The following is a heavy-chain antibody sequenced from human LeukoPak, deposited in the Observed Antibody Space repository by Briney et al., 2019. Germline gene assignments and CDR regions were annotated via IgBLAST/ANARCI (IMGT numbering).Heavy chain of an antibody. Sequence: SETLSLTCTVSGGSISSSSYYWGWIRQPPGKGLEWIGSIYYSGSTYYNPSLKSRVTISVDTSKNQFSLKLSSVTAADTAVYYCARAEFYYDSSGYFFDYWGQGTLVTVSS. V-gene: IGHV4-39*07. CDR1: GGSISSSSYY. CDR2: IYYSGST. D-gene: IGHD3-22*01. J-gene: IGHJ4*02. CDR3: ARAEFYYDSSGYFFDY.